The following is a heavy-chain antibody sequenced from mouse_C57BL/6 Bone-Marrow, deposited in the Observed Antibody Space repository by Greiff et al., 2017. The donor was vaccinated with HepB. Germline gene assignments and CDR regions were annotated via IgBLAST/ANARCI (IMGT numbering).Heavy chain of an antibody. CDR2: ISSGSSTI. Sequence: EVKLMESGGGLVKPGGSLKLSCAASGFTFSDYGMHWVRQAPEKGLEWVAYISSGSSTIYYADTVKGRFTISRDNAKNTLFLQMTSLRSEDTAMYYCAGGRFDYWGQGTTLTVSS. CDR3: AGGRFDY. J-gene: IGHJ2*01. V-gene: IGHV5-17*01. CDR1: GFTFSDYG.